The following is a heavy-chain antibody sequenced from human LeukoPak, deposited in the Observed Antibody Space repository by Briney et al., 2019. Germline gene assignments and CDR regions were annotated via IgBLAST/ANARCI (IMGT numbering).Heavy chain of an antibody. V-gene: IGHV1-69*05. CDR1: GGTFSSYA. CDR3: ARGIGGYNYFDY. CDR2: IIPIFGTA. J-gene: IGHJ4*02. Sequence: ASVKVSCKASGGTFSSYAISWVRQAPGQGLEWMGGIIPIFGTANYAQKFQGRVTTTTDESTSTAYMELSSLRSEDTAVYYCARGIGGYNYFDYWGQGTLVTVPS. D-gene: IGHD5-12*01.